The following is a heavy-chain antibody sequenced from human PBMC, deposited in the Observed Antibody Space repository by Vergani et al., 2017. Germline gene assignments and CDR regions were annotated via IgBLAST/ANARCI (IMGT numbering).Heavy chain of an antibody. J-gene: IGHJ4*02. CDR3: TSDKSASISGRFDS. D-gene: IGHD3-3*02. CDR1: EFSFSSYG. V-gene: IGHV3-30-3*01. CDR2: ISYAGSND. Sequence: QVHLVESGGRVVQPGKSLRLSCAASEFSFSSYGMHWVRQAPGKGLGWVAFISYAGSNDFYADSVKGRFTISRDNSNNTLFLQMNSLRAEDTSLYYCTSDKSASISGRFDSWGQGTLVTVSS.